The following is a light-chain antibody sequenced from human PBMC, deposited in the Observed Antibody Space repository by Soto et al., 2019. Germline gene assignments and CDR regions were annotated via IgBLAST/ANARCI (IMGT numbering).Light chain of an antibody. CDR1: SSDVGGYNY. CDR2: EVS. V-gene: IGLV2-14*01. J-gene: IGLJ1*01. Sequence: QSVLTQPPSASGSPGQSVAISCTGTSSDVGGYNYVSWYQQHPGKAPELMIYEVSHRPSGVSNRFSGSKSDNTASLTISGLQAEDEADYYCSSYTSISTLYVFGTGTKVTVL. CDR3: SSYTSISTLYV.